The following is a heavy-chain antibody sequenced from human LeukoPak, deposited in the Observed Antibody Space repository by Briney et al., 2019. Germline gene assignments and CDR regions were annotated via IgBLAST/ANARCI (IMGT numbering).Heavy chain of an antibody. J-gene: IGHJ6*03. Sequence: PSETLSLTCTASGGPIYSYYWSWFRQTAGKGLEWFGRFYPGVSTDYNPSLKSRVTMSVDTSRNQFALELNTVTAADTAVYYCARMKFYDSTGYSPGHYMDVWGKGTTVTASS. CDR3: ARMKFYDSTGYSPGHYMDV. CDR2: FYPGVST. CDR1: GGPIYSYY. V-gene: IGHV4-4*07. D-gene: IGHD3-22*01.